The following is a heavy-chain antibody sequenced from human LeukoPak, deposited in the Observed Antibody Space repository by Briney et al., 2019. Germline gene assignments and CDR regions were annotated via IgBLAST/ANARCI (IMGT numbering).Heavy chain of an antibody. D-gene: IGHD3-9*01. CDR1: GGSFIGDY. CDR3: ARGGVLRYFDWLFNNWFDP. V-gene: IGHV4-34*01. CDR2: IALSGST. J-gene: IGHJ5*02. Sequence: SYTLSLTCAVYGGSFIGDYWSWIRQPPGKWLRWIGEIALSGSTHYNPSLKSRVTISVDTSMNQFSLKLSSVSAADTAVYYCARGGVLRYFDWLFNNWFDPWGQGTLVTVSS.